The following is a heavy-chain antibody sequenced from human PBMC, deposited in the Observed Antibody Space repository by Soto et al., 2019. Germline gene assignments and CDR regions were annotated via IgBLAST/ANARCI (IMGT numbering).Heavy chain of an antibody. CDR1: GFTFSSYG. Sequence: GGSLRLSCAASGFTFSSYGMHWVRQAPGKGLEWVAVIWYDGSNKYYADSVKGRFTISRDNSKNTLYLQMNSLRAEDTAVYYCARDGWDDFVGDYYYYYMDVWGKGTTVTVSS. J-gene: IGHJ6*03. D-gene: IGHD3-3*01. V-gene: IGHV3-33*01. CDR3: ARDGWDDFVGDYYYYYMDV. CDR2: IWYDGSNK.